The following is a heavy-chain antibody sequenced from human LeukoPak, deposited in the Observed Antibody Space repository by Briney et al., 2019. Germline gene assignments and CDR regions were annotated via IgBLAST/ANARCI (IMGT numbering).Heavy chain of an antibody. D-gene: IGHD3-22*01. V-gene: IGHV3-21*01. Sequence: TGGSLRLSCAASGFTFSSYSMNWVRQAPGKGLEWVSSISSSSSYIYYADSVKGRFTISRDNAKNSLYLQMNSLRAEDTAVYYCARGNWDYYDSNRLFDYWGQGTLVTVSS. J-gene: IGHJ4*02. CDR1: GFTFSSYS. CDR3: ARGNWDYYDSNRLFDY. CDR2: ISSSSSYI.